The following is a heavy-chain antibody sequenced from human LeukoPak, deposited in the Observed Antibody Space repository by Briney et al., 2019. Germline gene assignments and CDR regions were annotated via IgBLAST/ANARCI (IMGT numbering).Heavy chain of an antibody. J-gene: IGHJ5*02. CDR2: MYYSGST. Sequence: PSETLSLTCTVSGGYISSGDYYWSWIRKPPGKGLEWIAYMYYSGSTYYNPSLKSRVTMSADSTKNQLSLRMSSVTAANTAVYYCARPYYYDSRIDPWGQGILVTVSS. V-gene: IGHV4-30-4*01. CDR3: ARPYYYDSRIDP. CDR1: GGYISSGDYY. D-gene: IGHD3-22*01.